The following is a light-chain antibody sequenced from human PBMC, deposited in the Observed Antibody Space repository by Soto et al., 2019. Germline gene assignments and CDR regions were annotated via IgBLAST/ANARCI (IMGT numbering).Light chain of an antibody. V-gene: IGKV1-12*01. CDR3: RQDTSFPFT. CDR2: AAS. J-gene: IGKJ3*01. Sequence: DIQMTQSPSSVSASLGDRVTITCRASHDIRSWLAWYQQRPGKAPKLLIYAASNLQSGVPLMFSGSGSGTDLTLTINSLQSGESAHYYCRQDTSFPFTFGHGTQVDV. CDR1: HDIRSW.